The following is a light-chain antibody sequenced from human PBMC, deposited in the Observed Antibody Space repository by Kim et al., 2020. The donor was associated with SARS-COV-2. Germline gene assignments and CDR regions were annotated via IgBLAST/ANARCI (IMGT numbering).Light chain of an antibody. CDR3: AAWDDSLDWV. V-gene: IGLV1-47*01. CDR2: RNN. J-gene: IGLJ3*02. CDR1: NY. Sequence: NYVYWYQHLPGTAPNILIYRNNQRPSGVPDRFSGSKSDTSASLAISGLRSEDEADYYCAAWDDSLDWVFGGGTQLTVL.